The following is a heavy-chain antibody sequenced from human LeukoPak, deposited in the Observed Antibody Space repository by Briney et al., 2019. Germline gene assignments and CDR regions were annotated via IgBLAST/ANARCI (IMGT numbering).Heavy chain of an antibody. D-gene: IGHD5-18*01. CDR2: IYSTGST. Sequence: GGSLRLSCAASGFTFSSYSMNWVRQAPGKGLEWVSVIYSTGSTYYAESVKGRFTVSRDNSKNTMYLQMNSLRDEDTAVYYCARRGDSYGDSFEYWGQGTLVTVSS. V-gene: IGHV3-66*04. CDR3: ARRGDSYGDSFEY. J-gene: IGHJ4*02. CDR1: GFTFSSYS.